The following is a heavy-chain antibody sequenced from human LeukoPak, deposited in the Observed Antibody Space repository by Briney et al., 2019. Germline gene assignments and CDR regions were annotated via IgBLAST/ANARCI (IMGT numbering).Heavy chain of an antibody. CDR3: ARGSGYVNFDY. CDR1: DGSITSYY. J-gene: IGHJ4*02. D-gene: IGHD5-12*01. CDR2: IYTSGNT. V-gene: IGHV4-4*07. Sequence: SETLSLTCTVSDGSITSYYWSWIRQPAGKGLEWIGRIYTSGNTNYNPSLKSRVTMSVDTSQNQFSLKLSSVTAADTAVYYCARGSGYVNFDYWGQGTLVTVSS.